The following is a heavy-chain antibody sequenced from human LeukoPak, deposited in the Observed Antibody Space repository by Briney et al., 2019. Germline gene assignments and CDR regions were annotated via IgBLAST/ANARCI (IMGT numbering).Heavy chain of an antibody. CDR3: ARESLVRGFFDY. J-gene: IGHJ4*02. CDR1: GFTFSRYW. V-gene: IGHV3-74*01. Sequence: GGSLRLSCAASGFTFSRYWMHWVRQVSGKGLVWVSRINSDGSSTSYADSVKGRFTISRDNAKNTLYLQMNSLRAEDTAVYYCARESLVRGFFDYWAQGTLVTVSS. D-gene: IGHD2-21*01. CDR2: INSDGSST.